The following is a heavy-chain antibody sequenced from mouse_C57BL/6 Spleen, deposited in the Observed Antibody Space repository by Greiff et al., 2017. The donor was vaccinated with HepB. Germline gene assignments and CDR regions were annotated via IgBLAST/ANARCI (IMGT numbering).Heavy chain of an antibody. D-gene: IGHD2-1*01. J-gene: IGHJ4*01. CDR2: INPGSGGT. CDR1: GYAFTNYL. V-gene: IGHV1-54*01. Sequence: VQLQQSGAELVRPGTSVKVSCKASGYAFTNYLIEWVKQRPGQGLEWIGVINPGSGGTNYNEKFKGKATLTADKSSSTAYMQLSSLTSEDSAVYCCARRGNHYAMDYWGQGTSVTVSS. CDR3: ARRGNHYAMDY.